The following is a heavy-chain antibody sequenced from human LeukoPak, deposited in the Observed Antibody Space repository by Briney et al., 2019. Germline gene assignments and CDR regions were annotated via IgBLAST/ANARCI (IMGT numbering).Heavy chain of an antibody. CDR2: IHYSGTT. Sequence: PSETLSFTCTVSGGSISSYYWSWLRQPPGKGLEWIAYIHYSGTTNYNPSLKSRVTISIDTSKKQFSLKLSSVTAADTAVYYCAREGDTRNWFDPWGQGTLVTVSS. CDR1: GGSISSYY. CDR3: AREGDTRNWFDP. V-gene: IGHV4-59*12. J-gene: IGHJ5*02. D-gene: IGHD2-2*02.